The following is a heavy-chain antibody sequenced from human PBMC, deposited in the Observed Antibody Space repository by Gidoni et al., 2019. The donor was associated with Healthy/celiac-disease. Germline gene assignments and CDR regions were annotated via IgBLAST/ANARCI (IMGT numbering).Heavy chain of an antibody. V-gene: IGHV3-30-3*01. D-gene: IGHD6-6*01. J-gene: IGHJ6*02. CDR2: ISYDGSNK. CDR1: WFTFRSYA. Sequence: QVQLVESGGGVVQPGRSLRLSCAASWFTFRSYAMHWVRQAPGKGLEWVAVISYDGSNKYYADSVKGRFTISRDNSKNTLYLQMNSLRAEDTAVYYCARDRNRGSSSNSYGMDVWGQGTTVTVSS. CDR3: ARDRNRGSSSNSYGMDV.